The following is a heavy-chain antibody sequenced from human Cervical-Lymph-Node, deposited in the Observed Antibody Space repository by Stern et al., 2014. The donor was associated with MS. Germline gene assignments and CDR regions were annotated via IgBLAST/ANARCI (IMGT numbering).Heavy chain of an antibody. V-gene: IGHV4-61*01. CDR2: IYYGGST. D-gene: IGHD2-2*01. CDR3: ARDGYSSTEYYLEY. Sequence: QVQLQESGPGLVKPSETLSLTCTVSCDSISRRSYYWSWIRQPPGKGLEWIGFIYYGGSTKYNPSLNSRVTILQDSSKNQISLKVNSVTAADSAVYYCARDGYSSTEYYLEYWGQGILVTVSS. J-gene: IGHJ4*02. CDR1: CDSISRRSYY.